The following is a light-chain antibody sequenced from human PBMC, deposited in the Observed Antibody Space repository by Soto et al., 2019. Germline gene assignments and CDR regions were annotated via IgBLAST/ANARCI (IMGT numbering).Light chain of an antibody. CDR3: QQLSSYPLT. J-gene: IGKJ4*01. CDR2: AAS. V-gene: IGKV1-9*01. CDR1: QVIATH. Sequence: LTQSPSSLSASVGDRVTITCRASQVIATHVAWYQQKPGQAPNLLIYAASTLQSGVPSRFSGGGSGTDFTLTISSLQPEDFATYYCQQLSSYPLTFGGGTKVDI.